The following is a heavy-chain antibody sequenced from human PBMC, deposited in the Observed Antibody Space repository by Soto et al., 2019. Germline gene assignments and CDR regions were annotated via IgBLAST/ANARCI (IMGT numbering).Heavy chain of an antibody. Sequence: SETLSLTCAVSGGSISSGGYSWSWIRQPPGKGMEWIGYIYHSGSTYYNPSLKSRVTISVDRSKNQFSLKLSSVTAADTAIYYCARSSYGSDYYFDYWGQGTLVTVSS. CDR2: IYHSGST. J-gene: IGHJ4*02. D-gene: IGHD3-10*01. CDR3: ARSSYGSDYYFDY. CDR1: GGSISSGGYS. V-gene: IGHV4-30-2*01.